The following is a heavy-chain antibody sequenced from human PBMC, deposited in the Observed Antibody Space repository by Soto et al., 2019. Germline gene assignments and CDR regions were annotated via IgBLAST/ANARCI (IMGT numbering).Heavy chain of an antibody. Sequence: QVQLVQSGAEVKKPGASVKVSCKASGYTFTSYYMHWVRQAPGQGLEWMGIINPSGGSTSYSQKVQRSVTLPRATYTSKIYMELSSLRSADTAVYYCARDPRITIFGVVIPGSYFDSWGQGTLVTVSS. J-gene: IGHJ4*02. CDR1: GYTFTSYY. CDR3: ARDPRITIFGVVIPGSYFDS. V-gene: IGHV1-46*01. D-gene: IGHD3-3*01. CDR2: INPSGGST.